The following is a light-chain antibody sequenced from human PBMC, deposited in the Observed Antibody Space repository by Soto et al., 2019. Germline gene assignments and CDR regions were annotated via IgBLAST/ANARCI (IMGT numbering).Light chain of an antibody. CDR1: QSISTY. J-gene: IGKJ1*01. Sequence: DIQMTQSPSSLSASVGDRVTITCRASQSISTYLNWYQQKPGEAPKLLISAASTLQRGVPSRFSGSGTGTDFTPTISSLQPEDFATYSCQQTYNIPRAFGQGTKVEIK. CDR2: AAS. V-gene: IGKV1-39*01. CDR3: QQTYNIPRA.